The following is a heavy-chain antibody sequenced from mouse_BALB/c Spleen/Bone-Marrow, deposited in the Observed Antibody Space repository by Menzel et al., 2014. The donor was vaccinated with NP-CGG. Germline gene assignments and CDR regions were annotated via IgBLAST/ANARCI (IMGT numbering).Heavy chain of an antibody. CDR1: GFTFSSFR. CDR2: ISSGSSTI. J-gene: IGHJ3*01. V-gene: IGHV5-17*02. CDR3: ASRAY. Sequence: EVKLVESGGGLVQPGGSRKLSCAASGFTFSSFRMHWVRQAPEKWLEWVAYISSGSSTIYYADTVKGRFTISRDNPKNTLFLQMTSLRSEDTAMYYCASRAYWGQGTLVTVSA.